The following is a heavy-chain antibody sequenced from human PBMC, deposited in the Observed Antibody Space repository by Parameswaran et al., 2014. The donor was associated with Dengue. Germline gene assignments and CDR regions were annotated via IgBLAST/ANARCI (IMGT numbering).Heavy chain of an antibody. V-gene: IGHV3-64*01. J-gene: IGHJ3*02. Sequence: VRQAPGKGLEYVSAISSNGGSTYYANSVKGRFTISRDNSKNTLYLQMGSLRAEDMAVYYCARGWFGEFTSDAFDIWGQGTMVTVSS. CDR3: ARGWFGEFTSDAFDI. CDR2: ISSNGGST. D-gene: IGHD3-10*01.